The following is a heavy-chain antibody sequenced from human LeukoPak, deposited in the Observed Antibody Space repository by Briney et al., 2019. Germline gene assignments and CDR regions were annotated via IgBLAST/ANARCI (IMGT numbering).Heavy chain of an antibody. J-gene: IGHJ4*02. Sequence: PGGSLRLSCAASGFTFSSYSMNSVRQARGKGLEWVSSISSSSSYIYYADSVKGRFTFSRDNAKNSLYLQMNSLRAEDTAVYYCARANSPFWSGYYTEDYFDYWGQGTLVTVSS. CDR1: GFTFSSYS. CDR3: ARANSPFWSGYYTEDYFDY. V-gene: IGHV3-21*01. D-gene: IGHD3-3*01. CDR2: ISSSSSYI.